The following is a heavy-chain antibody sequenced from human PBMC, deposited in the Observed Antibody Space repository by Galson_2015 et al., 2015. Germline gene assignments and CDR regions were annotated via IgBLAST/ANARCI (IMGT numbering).Heavy chain of an antibody. Sequence: CAISGDSVPSNSAAWNWIRQSPSRGLEWLGRTYYRSKWYTDSGISVKSRMTIKSDTSKNQFSLQLTSVTPEDTAVYYCARSTDKAMVSFYYYYYYMDVWGKGTTVTVSS. D-gene: IGHD5-18*01. J-gene: IGHJ6*03. CDR1: GDSVPSNSAA. CDR3: ARSTDKAMVSFYYYYYYMDV. V-gene: IGHV6-1*01. CDR2: TYYRSKWYT.